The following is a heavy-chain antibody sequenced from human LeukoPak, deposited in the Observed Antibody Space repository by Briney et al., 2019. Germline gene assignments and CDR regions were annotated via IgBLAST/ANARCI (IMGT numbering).Heavy chain of an antibody. J-gene: IGHJ3*02. CDR3: ARHRSIVGATGGFDI. D-gene: IGHD1-26*01. CDR1: GGSISDTSYY. Sequence: SETLSLTCNVSGGSISDTSYYWGWIRQPPGKGLDWIGSIYHTGTTYYSPSLKSRVTISVHTSKNQFSLKLSSVTAADTAVYYCARHRSIVGATGGFDIWGQGTMVTVSS. CDR2: IYHTGTT. V-gene: IGHV4-39*01.